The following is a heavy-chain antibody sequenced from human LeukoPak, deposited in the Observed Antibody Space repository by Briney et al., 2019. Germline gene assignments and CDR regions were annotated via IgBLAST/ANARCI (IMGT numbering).Heavy chain of an antibody. D-gene: IGHD2-2*01. CDR3: ATGYCSSTSCYEVYWFDP. Sequence: ASVKVSCKVSGYTLTELSMHWVRQAPGKGLEWMGGFDPEDGETIYAQKFQGRVTMTEDTSTDTAYMELSSLRSEDTAVYYCATGYCSSTSCYEVYWFDPWGREPWSPSPQ. J-gene: IGHJ5*02. CDR1: GYTLTELS. CDR2: FDPEDGET. V-gene: IGHV1-24*01.